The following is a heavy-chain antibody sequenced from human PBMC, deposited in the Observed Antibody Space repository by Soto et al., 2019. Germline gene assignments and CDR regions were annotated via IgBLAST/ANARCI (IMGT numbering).Heavy chain of an antibody. CDR3: GSPRSGPSPDVGH. CDR1: VFSVDTTYC. V-gene: IGHV1-2*02. Sequence: ASVKVSCKASVFSVDTTYCIHWVRRAPGQGLEWMGSINPNSGDTNYAQNFQGRVTMTRDTSIRTAYMEVSSLTSDDTAVYYCGSPRSGPSPDVGHWGHGTVVTVSS. CDR2: INPNSGDT. D-gene: IGHD2-15*01. J-gene: IGHJ4*01.